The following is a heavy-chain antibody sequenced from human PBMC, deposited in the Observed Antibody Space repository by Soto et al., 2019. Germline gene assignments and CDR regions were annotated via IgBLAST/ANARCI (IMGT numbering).Heavy chain of an antibody. V-gene: IGHV3-23*01. CDR2: ISGSGGST. CDR1: GFTFSSYA. CDR3: ANVIAAAGTYYYYGMDV. J-gene: IGHJ6*02. D-gene: IGHD6-13*01. Sequence: EVQLLESGGGLVQPGGSLRLSCAASGFTFSSYAMSWVRQAPGKGLEWVSAISGSGGSTYYADSVKGRFTISRDNSKNTLYLQMNSLRAEDTAVYYCANVIAAAGTYYYYGMDVWGQGTTVTVSS.